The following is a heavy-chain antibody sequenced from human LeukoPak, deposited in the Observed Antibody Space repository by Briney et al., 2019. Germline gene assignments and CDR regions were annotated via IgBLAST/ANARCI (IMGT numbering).Heavy chain of an antibody. Sequence: ASVKVSCKASGGTFSSYAISWVRQAPGQGLEWMGIINPSGGSTSYAQKFQGRVTMTRDTSTSTVYMELSSLRSEDTAVYYCARGDYGDYEPDYWGQGTLVTVSS. CDR1: GGTFSSYA. CDR2: INPSGGST. J-gene: IGHJ4*02. CDR3: ARGDYGDYEPDY. D-gene: IGHD4-17*01. V-gene: IGHV1-46*01.